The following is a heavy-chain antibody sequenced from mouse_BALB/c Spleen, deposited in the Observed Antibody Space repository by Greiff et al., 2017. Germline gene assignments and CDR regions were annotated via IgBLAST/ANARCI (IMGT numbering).Heavy chain of an antibody. D-gene: IGHD1-1*01. V-gene: IGHV3-6*02. CDR2: ISYDGSN. Sequence: EVTLQESGPGLVKPSQSLSLTCSVTGYSITSGYYWTWIRQFPGNKLEWMGYISYDGSNNYNPSLKNRISITRDTSKNQFFLKLNSVTTEDTATYYCARDTGTRYFDYWGQGTTLTVSS. J-gene: IGHJ2*01. CDR3: ARDTGTRYFDY. CDR1: GYSITSGYY.